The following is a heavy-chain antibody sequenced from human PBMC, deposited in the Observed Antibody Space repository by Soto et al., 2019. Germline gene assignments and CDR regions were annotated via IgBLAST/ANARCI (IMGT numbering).Heavy chain of an antibody. Sequence: QLQLQESGPGLVKPSETLSLTCTVSGGSISSRSYYRGCIRQPPGKGLVWIVSIYYSGSTYYNPSLKSRVTISVDTSKNPFSLNVSSVTAADTAVYYCARRSWDCSGGSCYLRWFDPWGQGTLVTVSS. D-gene: IGHD2-15*01. J-gene: IGHJ5*02. CDR1: GGSISSRSYY. V-gene: IGHV4-39*01. CDR2: IYYSGST. CDR3: ARRSWDCSGGSCYLRWFDP.